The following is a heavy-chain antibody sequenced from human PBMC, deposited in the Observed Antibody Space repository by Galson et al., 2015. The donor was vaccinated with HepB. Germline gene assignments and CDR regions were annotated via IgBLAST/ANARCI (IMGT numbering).Heavy chain of an antibody. V-gene: IGHV3-9*01. Sequence: SLRLSCAASGFTFDTFAMHWVRQAPGRGLEWVCGLSWNSGTIAYADSVRGRFSISRDNAKNSLYLQMNSLRVEDTARYYCVKDIDSHGAFDHWGQGTLVSVSS. CDR2: LSWNSGTI. J-gene: IGHJ5*02. CDR3: VKDIDSHGAFDH. D-gene: IGHD3-22*01. CDR1: GFTFDTFA.